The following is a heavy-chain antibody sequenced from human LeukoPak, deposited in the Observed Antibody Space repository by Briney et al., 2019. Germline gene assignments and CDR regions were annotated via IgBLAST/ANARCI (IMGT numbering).Heavy chain of an antibody. CDR1: GFTFSSYA. CDR3: AQGWFVQYVPPVV. CDR2: ISGSGGST. Sequence: QPGGSLRLSCAASGFTFSSYAMSWVRQAPGKGLEWVSAISGSGGSTYYADSVKGRFTISRDNSKNTLYLQMNSLRAEDTAVYYCAQGWFVQYVPPVVWGQGTMVSVSS. J-gene: IGHJ3*01. V-gene: IGHV3-23*01. D-gene: IGHD3-10*01.